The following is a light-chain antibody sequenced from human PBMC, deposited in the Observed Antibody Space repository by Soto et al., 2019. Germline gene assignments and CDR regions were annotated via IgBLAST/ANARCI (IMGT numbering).Light chain of an antibody. CDR3: HQYNNWPPYT. CDR2: DAT. CDR1: QSVNSH. V-gene: IGKV3-15*01. J-gene: IGKJ2*01. Sequence: IVMTQSPATLSVSPGEGATLSCRASQSVNSHLAWYQQKPGQAPRLLIYDATNRATGIPARFSGSGSGTEFTLTISSRQSEDFAVYYCHQYNNWPPYTFGQGTKLEIK.